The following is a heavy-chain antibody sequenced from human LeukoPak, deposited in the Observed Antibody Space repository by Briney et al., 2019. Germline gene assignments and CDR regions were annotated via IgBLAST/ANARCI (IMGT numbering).Heavy chain of an antibody. V-gene: IGHV4-34*01. CDR1: GGSFSGYY. Sequence: SETLSLTCAVYGGSFSGYYWSWIRQPPGKGREWIGEINHSGSTNYNPSLKSRVTISVDTSKNQFSLKLSSVTAADTAVYYCARDARYCSGGSCHNWFDPWGQGTLVTVSS. D-gene: IGHD2-15*01. CDR3: ARDARYCSGGSCHNWFDP. J-gene: IGHJ5*02. CDR2: INHSGST.